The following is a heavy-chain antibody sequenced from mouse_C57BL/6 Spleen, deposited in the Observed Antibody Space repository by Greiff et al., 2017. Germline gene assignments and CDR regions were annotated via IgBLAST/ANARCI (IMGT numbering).Heavy chain of an antibody. J-gene: IGHJ2*01. D-gene: IGHD4-1*01. Sequence: VQLQQSGTVLARPGASVKMSCKTSGYTFTSYWMHWVKQRPGQGLEWIGAIYPGNSDTSYNQKFKGKAKLTAVTSASTAYMELSSLTNEDSAVYYCTSNWEGGYYFDYWGQGTTLTVSS. CDR3: TSNWEGGYYFDY. CDR2: IYPGNSDT. CDR1: GYTFTSYW. V-gene: IGHV1-5*01.